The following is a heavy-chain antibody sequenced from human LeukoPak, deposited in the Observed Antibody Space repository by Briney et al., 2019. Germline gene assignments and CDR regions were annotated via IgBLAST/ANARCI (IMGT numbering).Heavy chain of an antibody. D-gene: IGHD6-19*01. Sequence: GGSLRLSCAASGFTFSTYWMRWVRQAPGKGLMWVSRIISDGSSTSYADSVKGRFTISRDNAKNTLYLQMNSLRAEDTALYYCVREPRVPLHPYSSGVFDNWGQGTLVTVSS. CDR2: IISDGSST. CDR3: VREPRVPLHPYSSGVFDN. V-gene: IGHV3-74*01. CDR1: GFTFSTYW. J-gene: IGHJ4*02.